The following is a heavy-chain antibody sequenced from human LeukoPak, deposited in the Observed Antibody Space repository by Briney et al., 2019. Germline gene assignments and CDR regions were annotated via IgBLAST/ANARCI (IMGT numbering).Heavy chain of an antibody. J-gene: IGHJ6*03. CDR1: GGSISSSSYY. D-gene: IGHD3-9*01. CDR3: VRGPFSGEQKYYDILTGYYYYMDV. V-gene: IGHV4-39*07. CDR2: IYYSGTT. Sequence: PSETLSLTCTVSGGSISSSSYYWGWIRQPPGKGLEWIGSIYYSGTTYYNPSLKSRVTISVDTSKNQFSLKLSSVTAADTAVYYCVRGPFSGEQKYYDILTGYYYYMDVWGKGTTVTISS.